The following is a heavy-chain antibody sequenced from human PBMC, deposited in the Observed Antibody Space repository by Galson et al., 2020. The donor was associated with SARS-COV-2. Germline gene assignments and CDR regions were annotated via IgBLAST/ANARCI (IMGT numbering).Heavy chain of an antibody. J-gene: IGHJ4*02. CDR1: GFNFSSYW. V-gene: IGHV3-74*01. D-gene: IGHD1-7*01. CDR2: IKSDGNT. CDR3: ARETSRNGNYKGY. Sequence: GGSLRLSCAASGFNFSSYWMHWVRQAPGEGLVWVSRIKSDGNTIYADSVKGRFTISRDNAKNTLYLQMNSLRTEDTAVYYCARETSRNGNYKGYWGRGTLVTVSS.